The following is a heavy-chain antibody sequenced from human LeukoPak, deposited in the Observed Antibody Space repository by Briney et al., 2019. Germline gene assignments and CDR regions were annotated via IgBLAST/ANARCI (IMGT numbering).Heavy chain of an antibody. CDR2: IRSKAYGGTT. D-gene: IGHD3-10*01. CDR1: GFTFGDYA. Sequence: GGSLRLSCTASGFTFGDYAMSWFRQAPGKGLEWVGFIRSKAYGGTTEYTASVKGRFTISRDDSKSIAYLQMNSLKTEDTAVYYCTRRVWVRGVIAFDYWGQGTLVTVSS. J-gene: IGHJ4*02. CDR3: TRRVWVRGVIAFDY. V-gene: IGHV3-49*01.